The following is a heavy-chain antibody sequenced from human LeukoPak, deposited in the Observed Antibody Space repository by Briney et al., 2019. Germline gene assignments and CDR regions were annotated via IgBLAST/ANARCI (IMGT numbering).Heavy chain of an antibody. CDR3: AAQPCINGICYLDY. CDR2: ISYHARDQ. V-gene: IGHV3-30*04. CDR1: GFSFRNYA. J-gene: IGHJ4*02. Sequence: PGGSLRLSCKTSGFSFRNYAIYWVRQAPGKGLEWVTVISYHARDQFYADSVKGRFTASRDNSRNILYLQMNSLRVEDSAVYYCAAQPCINGICYLDYWGQGALVTVSS. D-gene: IGHD2-8*01.